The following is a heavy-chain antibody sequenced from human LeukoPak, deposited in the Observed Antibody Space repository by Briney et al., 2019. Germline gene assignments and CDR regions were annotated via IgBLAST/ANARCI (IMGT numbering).Heavy chain of an antibody. Sequence: GGSLRLSCAASGFTFSSYAMHWVRQAPGKGLEWVAVIWYDGSNKFYADSAKGRFTVSRDNSKNTLYLQMNSLRAEDTAVYYCARDKTFQYYFDYWGQGTLVTVSS. J-gene: IGHJ4*02. CDR3: ARDKTFQYYFDY. V-gene: IGHV3-30*04. CDR2: IWYDGSNK. CDR1: GFTFSSYA.